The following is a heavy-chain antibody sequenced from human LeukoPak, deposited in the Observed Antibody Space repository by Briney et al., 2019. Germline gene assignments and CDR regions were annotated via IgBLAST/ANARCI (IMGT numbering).Heavy chain of an antibody. J-gene: IGHJ4*02. V-gene: IGHV1-18*01. D-gene: IGHD6-19*01. CDR2: ISAYNGDT. CDR3: ARDPSNSSGWYIFFDF. Sequence: GSSVTVSCKASGYTFTRYGITWVRQAPGQGLEWMGWISAYNGDTKYAQKLQGRVTMTTDTSTSTAYMELRSLRSDDTAVYYCARDPSNSSGWYIFFDFWGQGTLVAVSS. CDR1: GYTFTRYG.